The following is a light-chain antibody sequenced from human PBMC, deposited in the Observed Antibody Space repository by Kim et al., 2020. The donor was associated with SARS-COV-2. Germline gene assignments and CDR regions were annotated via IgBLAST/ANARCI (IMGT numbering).Light chain of an antibody. V-gene: IGLV3-27*01. CDR1: ILAKTY. CDR3: YSAADKSLV. J-gene: IGLJ3*02. CDR2: KDN. Sequence: SVSTGQTAKITCSGDILAKTYAGWFHQKPGQAPVVVIYKDNERPSGIPERFYASRSGTTVTLTINGAHVDDEADYYCYSAADKSLVFGGGTKVTVL.